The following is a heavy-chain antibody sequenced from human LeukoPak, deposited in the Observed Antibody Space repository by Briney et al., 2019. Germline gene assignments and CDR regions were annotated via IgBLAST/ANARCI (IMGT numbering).Heavy chain of an antibody. D-gene: IGHD6-13*01. Sequence: SVKVSCKASGGTFSIYAISWVRQAPGQGLEWMGRIIPIFGTANYAQKFQGRVTITTDESTSTAYMELSSLRSEDTAVYYCATKAAAGTLRAFDIWGQGTMVTVSS. J-gene: IGHJ3*02. CDR2: IIPIFGTA. CDR3: ATKAAAGTLRAFDI. CDR1: GGTFSIYA. V-gene: IGHV1-69*05.